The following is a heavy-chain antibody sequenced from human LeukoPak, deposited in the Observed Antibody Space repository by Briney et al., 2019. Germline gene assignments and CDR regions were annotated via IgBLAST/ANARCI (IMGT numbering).Heavy chain of an antibody. Sequence: GGSLRLSCAASGFTVSSNYMSWVRQAPGKGLEWVSVIHSGGSTYYADSVKGRFTISRDNSKNTLYLQMNSLRAEDTAVYYCARDPPNTRSLWGQGTMVTVSS. CDR1: GFTVSSNY. CDR3: ARDPPNTRSL. CDR2: IHSGGST. D-gene: IGHD1/OR15-1a*01. J-gene: IGHJ3*01. V-gene: IGHV3-53*01.